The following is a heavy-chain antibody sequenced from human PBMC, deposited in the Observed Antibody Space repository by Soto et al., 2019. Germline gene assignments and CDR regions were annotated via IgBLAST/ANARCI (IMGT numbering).Heavy chain of an antibody. D-gene: IGHD6-6*01. Sequence: WGSLRLPCAASGFTFSSYAMSWVRQAPGTGLEWVAVISYHRSNKYYADSVKVRFTISRDNSKNTLYLEMNSLRAEDTAVYYCARTHIAARSHFDYWGQGTLVTVPA. J-gene: IGHJ4*02. CDR2: ISYHRSNK. V-gene: IGHV3-30-3*01. CDR3: ARTHIAARSHFDY. CDR1: GFTFSSYA.